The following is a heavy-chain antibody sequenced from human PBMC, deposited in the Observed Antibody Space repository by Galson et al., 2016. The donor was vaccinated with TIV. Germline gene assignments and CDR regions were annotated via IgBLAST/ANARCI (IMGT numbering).Heavy chain of an antibody. CDR1: GGKFSSYV. V-gene: IGHV1-69*15. D-gene: IGHD3-10*01. CDR3: ARATNYYDNWLAP. CDR2: IIPIFGTK. Sequence: ASGGKFSSYVISWVRQAPGQGLEWMGRIIPIFGTKKYAQKLQGRVTITADESTDTAYVELNSLTSENTAVYCFARATNYYDNWLAPWGQGTLVTVSS. J-gene: IGHJ5*02.